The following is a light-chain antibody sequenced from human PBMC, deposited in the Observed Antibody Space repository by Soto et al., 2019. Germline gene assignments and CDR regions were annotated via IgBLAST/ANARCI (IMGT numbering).Light chain of an antibody. J-gene: IGKJ1*01. V-gene: IGKV3-11*01. CDR3: QQRSNWPGT. CDR1: QSVSSN. CDR2: GAS. Sequence: EIVMTQSPATLSVSPGERATLSCRASQSVSSNLAWYQQKPGQAPRLLIYGASNRATGIPARFSGSGSGTDFTLTISSLEPEDFAVYYCQQRSNWPGTFGQGTKVDI.